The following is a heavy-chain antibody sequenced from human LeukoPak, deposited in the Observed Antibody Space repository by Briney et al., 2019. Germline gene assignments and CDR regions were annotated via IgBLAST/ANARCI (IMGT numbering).Heavy chain of an antibody. D-gene: IGHD6-13*01. CDR1: GYTFTSYY. CDR3: ARDLRLYSSSWYEVSNYYYYMDV. J-gene: IGHJ6*03. Sequence: ASVKVSCKASGYTFTSYYMHWVRQAPGQGLEWMGIINPSGGSTSYAQKFQGRVTMTRDTSTSTVYMELSSLRSEDTAVYYCARDLRLYSSSWYEVSNYYYYMDVWGKGTTVTVSS. V-gene: IGHV1-46*01. CDR2: INPSGGST.